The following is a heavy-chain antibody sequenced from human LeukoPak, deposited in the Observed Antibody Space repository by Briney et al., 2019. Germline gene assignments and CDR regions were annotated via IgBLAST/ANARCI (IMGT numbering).Heavy chain of an antibody. Sequence: QPEGSLRLSCAASGFTFSSYAMSWVRQAPGKGLEWVSAISGSGGSTYYADSVKGRFTISRDNSKNTLYLQMNSLRAEDTAVYYCAKEPYSSSWTGYNWFDPWGQGTLVTVSS. CDR1: GFTFSSYA. CDR2: ISGSGGST. CDR3: AKEPYSSSWTGYNWFDP. D-gene: IGHD6-13*01. V-gene: IGHV3-23*01. J-gene: IGHJ5*02.